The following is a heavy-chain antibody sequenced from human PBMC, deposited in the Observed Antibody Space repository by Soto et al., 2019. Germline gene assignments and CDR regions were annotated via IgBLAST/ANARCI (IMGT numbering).Heavy chain of an antibody. J-gene: IGHJ4*02. Sequence: PGGSLRLSCAASGFTFSDYYMSWIRQAPGKGLEWVSYISSSGSTIYYADSVKGRFTISRDNAKNSLYLQMNSLRAEDTAVYYCARAVVPAAISRDGPYFDYWGQGTLVTVSS. D-gene: IGHD2-2*01. V-gene: IGHV3-11*01. CDR1: GFTFSDYY. CDR2: ISSSGSTI. CDR3: ARAVVPAAISRDGPYFDY.